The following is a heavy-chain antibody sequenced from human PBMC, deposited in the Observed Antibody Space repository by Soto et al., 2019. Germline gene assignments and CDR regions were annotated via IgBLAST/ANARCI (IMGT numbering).Heavy chain of an antibody. CDR1: GYSFTDYH. CDR3: ARGHSTDCSNGVCSFFYNHEMDV. J-gene: IGHJ6*02. Sequence: GASVKVSCKASGYSFTDYHIHWVRQAPGRGLGWLGRINPKSGGTSTAQKFQGWVTMTRDRSISTVYMELTRLRSDDTAVYFCARGHSTDCSNGVCSFFYNHEMDVWGQGTTVTVSS. V-gene: IGHV1-2*04. CDR2: INPKSGGT. D-gene: IGHD2-8*01.